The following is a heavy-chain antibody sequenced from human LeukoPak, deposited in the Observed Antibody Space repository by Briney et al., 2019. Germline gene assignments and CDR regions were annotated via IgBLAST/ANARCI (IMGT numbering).Heavy chain of an antibody. CDR1: GDSISLYF. D-gene: IGHD3-22*01. CDR3: ARESKSYDGSGYYHDY. J-gene: IGHJ4*02. Sequence: PSETLSLTCTVSGDSISLYFWSWIRQPAGKGLEWIGRIYTSGSTDYNPSLRSRVTMSVDTSRNQFSLKLTSVTAADTAVYYCARESKSYDGSGYYHDYWGQGTLVTVSS. V-gene: IGHV4-4*07. CDR2: IYTSGST.